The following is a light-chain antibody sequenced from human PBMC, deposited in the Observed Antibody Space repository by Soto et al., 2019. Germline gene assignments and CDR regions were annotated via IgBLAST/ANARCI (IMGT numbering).Light chain of an antibody. J-gene: IGKJ2*01. CDR2: AAS. V-gene: IGKV1-39*01. CDR3: QQSTGIPYT. CDR1: QTIGTY. Sequence: DIQMTQSPSSLSASVGDRVTITCRASQTIGTYLNWYQQSPGKAPKLLIYAASTLQIGVPSRFSCSGSGTDFTLTISSLQPEDFATYYCQQSTGIPYTFGQGTKLEIK.